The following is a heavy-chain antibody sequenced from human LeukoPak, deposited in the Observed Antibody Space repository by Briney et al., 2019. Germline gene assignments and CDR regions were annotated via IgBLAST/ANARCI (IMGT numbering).Heavy chain of an antibody. J-gene: IGHJ4*02. CDR2: IYSGGST. V-gene: IGHV3-53*01. D-gene: IGHD4-23*01. CDR3: ARGSSYGGNSDY. CDR1: GSTVSSNY. Sequence: GGSLRLSCAASGSTVSSNYMSWVRQAPGKGLEWVSVIYSGGSTYYADSVKGRFTISRDNSKNTLYLQMNSLRAEDTAVYYCARGSSYGGNSDYWGQGTLVTVSS.